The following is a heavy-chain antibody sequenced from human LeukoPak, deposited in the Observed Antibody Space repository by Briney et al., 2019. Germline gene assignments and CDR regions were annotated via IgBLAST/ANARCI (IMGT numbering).Heavy chain of an antibody. CDR2: IKSKTDGGTT. J-gene: IGHJ4*02. D-gene: IGHD2-21*02. CDR1: GFTFSNAW. Sequence: PGGSLRLSCAASGFTFSNAWMSWVRQAPGKGLEWVGRIKSKTDGGTTDYAAPVKGRFTISRDDSKNTLYLQMSSLKTEDTAVYYCTTPAYCGGDCHYYFDYWGQGTLVTVSS. CDR3: TTPAYCGGDCHYYFDY. V-gene: IGHV3-15*01.